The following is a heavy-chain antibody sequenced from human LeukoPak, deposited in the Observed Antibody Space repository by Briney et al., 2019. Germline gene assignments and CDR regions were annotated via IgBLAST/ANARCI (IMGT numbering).Heavy chain of an antibody. CDR1: GFTFSNYA. J-gene: IGHJ4*02. D-gene: IGHD5-12*01. CDR2: ISSSSSYI. Sequence: GGSLRLSCAASGFTFSNYAMSWVRQAPGKGLEWVSSISSSSSYIYYADSVKGRFTISRDNAKNSLYLQMNSLRAEDTAVYYCARDWFRGYSGYGRGLGIDYWGQGTLVTVSS. CDR3: ARDWFRGYSGYGRGLGIDY. V-gene: IGHV3-21*01.